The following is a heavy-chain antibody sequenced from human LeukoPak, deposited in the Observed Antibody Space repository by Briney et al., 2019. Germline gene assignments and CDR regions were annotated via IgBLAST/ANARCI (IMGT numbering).Heavy chain of an antibody. CDR1: GFSLRTRGGG. Sequence: SGPTLVKPPQTLTLTCTFSGFSLRTRGGGVGWIRQPPGKALEWLSLIYWDDDKRYSPSLKSRPPITKDTSKNQVVLTMTNIDPVDTATYYCAHTRLWFGELHFDYWGQGTLVTVSS. CDR2: IYWDDDK. J-gene: IGHJ4*02. V-gene: IGHV2-5*02. D-gene: IGHD3-10*01. CDR3: AHTRLWFGELHFDY.